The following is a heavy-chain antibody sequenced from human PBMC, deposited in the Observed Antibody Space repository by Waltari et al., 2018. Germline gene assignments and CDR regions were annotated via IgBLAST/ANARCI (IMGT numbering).Heavy chain of an antibody. CDR1: VGSIISGRYS. Sequence: QVQLQESGPGLVKPSQTLSLTCSVSVGSIISGRYSCTWIRQPAGKTLDWIGRIYSSGSTAYNPNLNTRVTIAVDTSKNQFSMKLSSGTAADTAGYYGAGALVQSTYGMDVWGQGTTVTVSS. CDR2: IYSSGST. CDR3: AGALVQSTYGMDV. V-gene: IGHV4-61*02. J-gene: IGHJ6*02. D-gene: IGHD6-6*01.